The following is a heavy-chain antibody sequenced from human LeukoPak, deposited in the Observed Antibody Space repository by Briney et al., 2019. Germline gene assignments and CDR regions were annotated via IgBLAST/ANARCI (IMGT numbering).Heavy chain of an antibody. D-gene: IGHD6-19*01. V-gene: IGHV4-30-4*01. CDR1: GGSISSGDYS. J-gene: IGHJ4*02. Sequence: PSETLSLTCTVSGGSISSGDYSWSWVRQPPGKGLEWIGYIYYSGSTYYNPSLKSRVTISVDTSKNQFSLKLSSVTAADTAVYYCARDPGIAVAGGGNWGQGTLVTVSS. CDR2: IYYSGST. CDR3: ARDPGIAVAGGGN.